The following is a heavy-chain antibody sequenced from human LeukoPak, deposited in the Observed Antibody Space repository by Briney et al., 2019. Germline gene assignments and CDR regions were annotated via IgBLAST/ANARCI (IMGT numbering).Heavy chain of an antibody. V-gene: IGHV3-48*01. CDR2: IGIDSGNT. CDR3: ARDYKYAFDN. J-gene: IGHJ4*02. CDR1: GFTFSDYS. Sequence: GGSLRLSCAASGFTFSDYSMNWVRQAPGKGLEWISYIGIDSGNTNYADSVKGRFTISGDKAKNSLYLQMNSLRVEDTAVYYCARDYKYAFDNSGQGTLVTVSS. D-gene: IGHD5-24*01.